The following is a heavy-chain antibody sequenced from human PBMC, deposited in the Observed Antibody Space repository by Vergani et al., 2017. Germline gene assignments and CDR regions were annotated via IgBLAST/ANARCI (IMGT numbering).Heavy chain of an antibody. J-gene: IGHJ6*03. Sequence: QVQLQESGPGLVKPSETLSLTCAVSGYSISSGYYWSWIRQPPGKGLEWIGYIYTSGSTNYNPSLKSRVTISVDTSKNQFSLKLSSVTAADTAVYYCARAGYCSGGSCYSWYYYMDVWGKGTTVTVSS. CDR2: IYTSGST. CDR1: GYSISSGYY. D-gene: IGHD2-15*01. V-gene: IGHV4-4*09. CDR3: ARAGYCSGGSCYSWYYYMDV.